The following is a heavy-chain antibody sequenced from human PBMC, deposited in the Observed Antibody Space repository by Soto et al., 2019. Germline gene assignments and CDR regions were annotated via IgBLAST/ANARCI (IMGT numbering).Heavy chain of an antibody. D-gene: IGHD1-26*01. Sequence: SETLSLTCAVSRASISGSNWWSWVRQPPGKGLEWIGEIYHDGSTNYNPSLKSRVSISVDKSKNHFSLKLTSVTAADTAVYYCATYSGSYRFDYWGQGSLVTVSS. CDR1: RASISGSNW. V-gene: IGHV4-4*02. CDR2: IYHDGST. J-gene: IGHJ4*02. CDR3: ATYSGSYRFDY.